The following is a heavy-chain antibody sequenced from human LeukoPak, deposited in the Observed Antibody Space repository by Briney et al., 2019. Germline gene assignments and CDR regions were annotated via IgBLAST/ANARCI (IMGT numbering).Heavy chain of an antibody. CDR1: GGSFSGYY. Sequence: SETLSLTCAVYGGSFSGYYWSWIRQPPGKGLEWIGEINHSGSTSYNPSLKSRVTISVDTSKNQFSLNLNSVTPADTAVYYCARGNPSGSSAAFDYWGQGTLVTVSS. CDR2: INHSGST. CDR3: ARGNPSGSSAAFDY. D-gene: IGHD1-26*01. V-gene: IGHV4-34*01. J-gene: IGHJ4*02.